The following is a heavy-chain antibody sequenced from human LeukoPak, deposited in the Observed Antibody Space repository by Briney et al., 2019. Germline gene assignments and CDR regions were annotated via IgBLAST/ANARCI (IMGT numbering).Heavy chain of an antibody. D-gene: IGHD5-24*01. CDR3: ARDKMATTHAFEI. CDR2: INSDGSNT. Sequence: HSGGSLRLSCAASGFTFSSYWMHWVRQAPGKGLVWVSRINSDGSNTSYADSVKGRFTISRDNAKNSLYLQMNSLRAEDTAVYYCARDKMATTHAFEIWGQGTMVTVSS. V-gene: IGHV3-74*01. J-gene: IGHJ3*02. CDR1: GFTFSSYW.